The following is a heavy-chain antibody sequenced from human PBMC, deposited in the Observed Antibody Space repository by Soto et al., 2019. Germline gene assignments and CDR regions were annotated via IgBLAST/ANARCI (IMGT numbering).Heavy chain of an antibody. D-gene: IGHD2-15*01. J-gene: IGHJ3*02. V-gene: IGHV5-51*01. Sequence: GESLKISCKGSGYSFTNYWIGWVRQMPGKGLEWMGIIYPGDSDTRYSPSFQGQVTISADKSISTAYLQWSSLKASDTAMYYCARPGYCSGGSCYSKAFDIWGQGTMVTVSS. CDR3: ARPGYCSGGSCYSKAFDI. CDR1: GYSFTNYW. CDR2: IYPGDSDT.